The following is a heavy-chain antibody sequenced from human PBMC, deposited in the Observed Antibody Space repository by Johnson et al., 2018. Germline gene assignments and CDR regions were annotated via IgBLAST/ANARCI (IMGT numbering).Heavy chain of an antibody. V-gene: IGHV3-30*18. Sequence: VQLLESGGGVVQPGGSLRLSCAASGFIFSSYGMHWVRQAPGKGLEWVAVISYDGGQDHYGDSVKGRLTISRDNSKKTLYLQMNSLRAEDTAVYYCAKVKNYYTVDYYYGMDDWGQGTTVTVSS. J-gene: IGHJ6*02. CDR1: GFIFSSYG. CDR3: AKVKNYYTVDYYYGMDD. D-gene: IGHD3-10*01. CDR2: ISYDGGQD.